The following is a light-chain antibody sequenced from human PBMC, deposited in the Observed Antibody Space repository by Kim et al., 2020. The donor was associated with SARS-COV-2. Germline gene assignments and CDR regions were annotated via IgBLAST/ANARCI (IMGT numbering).Light chain of an antibody. CDR3: HHYGSSPDT. Sequence: EFVLTQSPGPLSLSPGETATLSCRASETGGNKFLAWYQQRPGQAPRLLMFGASNRATGIPDRFTGSASGTDFTLTINRLEPEDFAMYYCHHYGSSPDTFGQGTRREIK. J-gene: IGKJ5*01. CDR2: GAS. V-gene: IGKV3-20*01. CDR1: ETGGNKF.